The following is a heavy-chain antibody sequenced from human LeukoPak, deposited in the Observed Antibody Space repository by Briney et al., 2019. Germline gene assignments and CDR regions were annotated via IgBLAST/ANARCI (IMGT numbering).Heavy chain of an antibody. CDR2: ISYDGSNK. Sequence: GRSLRLSCAASGFTFSSYGMHWARQAPGKGLEWVAVISYDGSNKYYADSVKGRFTISRDNSKNTLYLQMNSLRAEDTAVYYCARLGIAAAGRGYWGQGTLVTVSS. D-gene: IGHD6-13*01. V-gene: IGHV3-30*03. CDR1: GFTFSSYG. J-gene: IGHJ4*02. CDR3: ARLGIAAAGRGY.